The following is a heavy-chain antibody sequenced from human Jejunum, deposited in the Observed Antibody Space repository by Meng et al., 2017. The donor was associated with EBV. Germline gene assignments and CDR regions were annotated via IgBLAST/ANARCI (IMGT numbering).Heavy chain of an antibody. CDR1: GYMFTDYY. J-gene: IGHJ4*01. Sequence: EVQLVQSGAEVKKPGAKRKISCKVSGYMFTDYYIHWVQHAPGKGLEWMGLVDPEDGETMYAEKFQGRVTITADTSTDTAYMELSSLRSEDTAVYYCATGHYNWKYPDYWGHGTLVTVSS. CDR3: ATGHYNWKYPDY. V-gene: IGHV1-69-2*01. D-gene: IGHD1-7*01. CDR2: VDPEDGET.